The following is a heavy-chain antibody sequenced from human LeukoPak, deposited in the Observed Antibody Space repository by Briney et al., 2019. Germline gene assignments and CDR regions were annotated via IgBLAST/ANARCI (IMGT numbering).Heavy chain of an antibody. Sequence: TSETLSLTCTVSGGSISSYYWSWIRQPPGKGLEWIGYIYYSGSTNYNPSLKSRVTISVDTSKNQFSLKLSSVTAADTAVYYCARVGDSSDSPPGFGYFDYWGQGTLVTVSS. D-gene: IGHD6-19*01. CDR3: ARVGDSSDSPPGFGYFDY. J-gene: IGHJ4*02. CDR2: IYYSGST. CDR1: GGSISSYY. V-gene: IGHV4-59*01.